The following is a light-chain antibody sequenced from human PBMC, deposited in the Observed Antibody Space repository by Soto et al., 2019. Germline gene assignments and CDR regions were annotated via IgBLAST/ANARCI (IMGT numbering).Light chain of an antibody. V-gene: IGKV1-5*03. CDR3: QQYNSYLFT. Sequence: DIQMTQSPSTLSASVGDRVTITRRASQSISRWLARYQQKPGKAPKLLIYKASSLESGVPSRFSGSGSGTEFTLTISSLQPDDFATYYCQQYNSYLFTFGPGTKVDIK. CDR1: QSISRW. CDR2: KAS. J-gene: IGKJ3*01.